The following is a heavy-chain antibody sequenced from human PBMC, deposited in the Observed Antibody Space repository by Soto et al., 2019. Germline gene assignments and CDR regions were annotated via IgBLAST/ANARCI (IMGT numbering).Heavy chain of an antibody. Sequence: SETLSLTCAVYGGSFSGYYWTWIRQPPGTGLEWIGEINHSGSTNYNPSLKSRVTISVDTSKNQFSLKLTSLTAADTAVYYCARHKSNSWFDYWGQGTRVTVSS. CDR2: INHSGST. J-gene: IGHJ4*02. D-gene: IGHD2-2*01. CDR1: GGSFSGYY. CDR3: ARHKSNSWFDY. V-gene: IGHV4-34*01.